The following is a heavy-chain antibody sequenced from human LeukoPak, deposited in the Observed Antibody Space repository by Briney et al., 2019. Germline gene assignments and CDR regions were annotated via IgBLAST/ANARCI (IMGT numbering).Heavy chain of an antibody. CDR2: ISYDGSNK. CDR3: ARGVDYYENSGTIDY. Sequence: GRSLRLSCAASGFTFSSYAMDWVRQAPGKGLEWVAVISYDGSNKYYADSVKGRFTISRDNSKNTLYLQMNSLRAEDTAVYYWARGVDYYENSGTIDYWGQGTLVTVSS. J-gene: IGHJ4*02. V-gene: IGHV3-30-3*01. CDR1: GFTFSSYA. D-gene: IGHD3-22*01.